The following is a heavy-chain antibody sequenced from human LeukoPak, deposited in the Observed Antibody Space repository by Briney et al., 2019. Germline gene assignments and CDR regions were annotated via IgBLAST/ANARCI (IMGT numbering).Heavy chain of an antibody. CDR2: IYYSGSS. CDR3: AEVSPGYAFDI. V-gene: IGHV4-39*07. Sequence: PSETLSLTCTVSGGSISSSSYYWGWIRQPPGKGLEWIGSIYYSGSSYYNPSLKSRVTISVDTSKNQFSLKLSSVTAADTAVYYCAEVSPGYAFDIWGQGTMVTVSS. D-gene: IGHD5/OR15-5a*01. CDR1: GGSISSSSYY. J-gene: IGHJ3*02.